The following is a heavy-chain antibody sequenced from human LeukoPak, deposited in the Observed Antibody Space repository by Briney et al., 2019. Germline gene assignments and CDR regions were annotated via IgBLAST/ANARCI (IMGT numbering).Heavy chain of an antibody. CDR1: GYTFTSYA. V-gene: IGHV1-69*04. Sequence: ASVKVSCKASGYTFTSYAMNWVRQAPGQGLEWMGRIIPILGIANYAQKFQGRVTITADKSTSTAYMELSSLRSEDTAVYYCARQGGANGVWFDPWGQGTLVTVSS. J-gene: IGHJ5*02. D-gene: IGHD4/OR15-4a*01. CDR3: ARQGGANGVWFDP. CDR2: IIPILGIA.